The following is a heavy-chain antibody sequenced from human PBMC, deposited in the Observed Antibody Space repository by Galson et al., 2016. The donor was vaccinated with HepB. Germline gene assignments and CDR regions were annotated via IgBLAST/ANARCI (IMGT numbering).Heavy chain of an antibody. CDR1: GFTLSSTY. V-gene: IGHV3-53*05. Sequence: SLRLSCAASGFTLSSTYMTWVRQAPGKGLEWVSIIYSGGTTFYADSVKGRFTISKDNSNNTLYLQMNSLRREDTAMYYCAKAMASATPRTNWFDPWGQGVLVTVSS. CDR2: IYSGGTT. D-gene: IGHD1-1*01. CDR3: AKAMASATPRTNWFDP. J-gene: IGHJ5*02.